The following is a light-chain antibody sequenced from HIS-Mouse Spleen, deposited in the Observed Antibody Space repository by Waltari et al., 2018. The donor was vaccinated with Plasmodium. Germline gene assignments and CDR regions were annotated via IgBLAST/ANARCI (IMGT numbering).Light chain of an antibody. V-gene: IGLV3-10*01. CDR1: ALPKKY. Sequence: SYELTQPPSVSVSPGQTARITCSGDALPKKYAYWYQQKSGQAPVLVIDEDSKRPSGIPERFLGSSSGTMATLTISGAQVEDEADYYCYSTDSSGNHWVFGGGTKLTVL. CDR2: EDS. J-gene: IGLJ3*02. CDR3: YSTDSSGNHWV.